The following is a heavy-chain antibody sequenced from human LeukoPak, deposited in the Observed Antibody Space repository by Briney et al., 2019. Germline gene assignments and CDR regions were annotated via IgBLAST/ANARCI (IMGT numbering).Heavy chain of an antibody. CDR1: GGSFSGYY. D-gene: IGHD3-10*01. V-gene: IGHV4-34*01. Sequence: SETLSLTCAVYGGSFSGYYWSWIRQPPGKGLEWIGEINHSGSTNYNPSLESRVTISVDTSKNQFSLKLSSVTAADTAVYYCARRRITMVWGAHNWFDPWGQGTLVTVSS. CDR3: ARRRITMVWGAHNWFDP. J-gene: IGHJ5*02. CDR2: INHSGST.